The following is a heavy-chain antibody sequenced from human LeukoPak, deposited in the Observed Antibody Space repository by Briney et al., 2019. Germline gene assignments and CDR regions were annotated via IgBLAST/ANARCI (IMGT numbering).Heavy chain of an antibody. CDR3: ATHQLSADYGDYGGYDGFNGFDP. Sequence: KPGESLKISCEGSGYSFTSYWIGWVRQMPGKGLEWMGIIYPGDSDTRYSPSFQGQVTISADKSISTAYLQWSSLKASDTAMYYCATHQLSADYGDYGGYDGFNGFDPWGQGTLVTVSS. CDR1: GYSFTSYW. V-gene: IGHV5-51*01. CDR2: IYPGDSDT. J-gene: IGHJ5*02. D-gene: IGHD4-17*01.